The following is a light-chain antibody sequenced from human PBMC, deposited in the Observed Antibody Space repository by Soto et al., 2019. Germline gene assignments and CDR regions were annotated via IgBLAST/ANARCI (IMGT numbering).Light chain of an antibody. CDR2: EVT. CDR3: KSYADNDNPYV. V-gene: IGLV2-8*01. Sequence: QSVLTQPPSVSGSPGQSVTISCTGTSSDVGAYDYVSWYQLHPGKAPKLILSEVTKRPSGVPDRFSGSKSGNTASLTVSGLQPEDEADYYCKSYADNDNPYVFGTGTKVTVL. J-gene: IGLJ1*01. CDR1: SSDVGAYDY.